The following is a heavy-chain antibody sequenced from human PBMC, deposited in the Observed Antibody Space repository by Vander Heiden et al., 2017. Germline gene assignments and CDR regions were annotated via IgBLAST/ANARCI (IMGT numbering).Heavy chain of an antibody. Sequence: QVQLVESGGGVVQPGRSLRLPCAASGCTFSSYGMHWVRTAPGKGLEWVAVISYDGSNKYYADSVKGRFTISRDNSKNTLYLQMNSLRAEDTAVYYCAKLPQVEYGDYFDYWGQGTLVTVSS. CDR3: AKLPQVEYGDYFDY. CDR1: GCTFSSYG. V-gene: IGHV3-30*18. J-gene: IGHJ4*02. D-gene: IGHD4-17*01. CDR2: ISYDGSNK.